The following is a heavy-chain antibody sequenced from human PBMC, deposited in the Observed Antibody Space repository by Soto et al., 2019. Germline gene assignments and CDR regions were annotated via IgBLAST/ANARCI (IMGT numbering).Heavy chain of an antibody. CDR3: AHSTYSSIWYGDAFDI. J-gene: IGHJ3*02. Sequence: ITLKESGPTLVKPTQTLTLTCTFSGFSLSTRRVGVGWIRQPPGKALEWLALIYWDDDKRYSPSLKSRLTITKDTSKNQVVLTMTNMGPVDTATYYCAHSTYSSIWYGDAFDIWGQGTMVTVSS. V-gene: IGHV2-5*02. CDR2: IYWDDDK. CDR1: GFSLSTRRVG. D-gene: IGHD6-13*01.